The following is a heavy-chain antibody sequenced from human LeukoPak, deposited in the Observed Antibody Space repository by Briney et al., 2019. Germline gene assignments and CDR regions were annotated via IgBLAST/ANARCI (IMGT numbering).Heavy chain of an antibody. CDR2: IRNDGSDE. V-gene: IGHV3-30*02. J-gene: IGHJ5*02. D-gene: IGHD2-2*01. CDR1: GFSFKNYG. CDR3: ARNNLQLRFDR. Sequence: PGGSLRLSCAASGFSFKNYGMHWVRQAPGKGLQWVVFIRNDGSDEYYGDSVKGRFTISRDNSKNTLYLQMNSLRAEDTAVYYCARNNLQLRFDRWGQGTLVTVSS.